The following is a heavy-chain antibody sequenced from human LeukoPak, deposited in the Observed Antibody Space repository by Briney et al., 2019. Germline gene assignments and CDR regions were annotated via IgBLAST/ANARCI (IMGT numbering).Heavy chain of an antibody. Sequence: GGSLRLSCAASGFTFSNYEMNWVRQAPGKGLEWVSHISSSSSTIYYGDSVKGRFTISRDNAKNSLYLQMNSLRDEDTAVYYCARERDSSSWYAFDIWGQGTMVTVSS. D-gene: IGHD6-13*01. J-gene: IGHJ3*02. V-gene: IGHV3-48*02. CDR3: ARERDSSSWYAFDI. CDR1: GFTFSNYE. CDR2: ISSSSSTI.